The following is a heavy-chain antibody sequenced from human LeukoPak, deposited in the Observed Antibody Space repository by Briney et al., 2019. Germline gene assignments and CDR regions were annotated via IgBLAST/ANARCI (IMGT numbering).Heavy chain of an antibody. Sequence: SVKVSCKASGYTFTSYAISWVRQAPGQGLEWMGGIIPIFGTANYAQKFQGRVTITADKSTSTAYMELSSLRAEDTAVYYCARDLRYDSSGPTQPWGQGTLVTVSS. CDR2: IIPIFGTA. J-gene: IGHJ5*02. D-gene: IGHD3-22*01. V-gene: IGHV1-69*06. CDR1: GYTFTSYA. CDR3: ARDLRYDSSGPTQP.